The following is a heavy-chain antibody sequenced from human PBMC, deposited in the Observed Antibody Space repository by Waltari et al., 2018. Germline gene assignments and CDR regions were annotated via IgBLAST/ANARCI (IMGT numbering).Heavy chain of an antibody. J-gene: IGHJ4*02. D-gene: IGHD1-1*01. CDR2: INHSGST. V-gene: IGHV4-34*01. CDR3: ARVRRLEPRGFDY. CDR1: GGSFSGYY. Sequence: QVQLQQWGAGLLKPSETLSLTCAVYGGSFSGYYWGWIPQPPGKGLEWIGEINHSGSTNYNPSLKSRVTISVDTSKNQFSLKLSSVTAADTAVYYCARVRRLEPRGFDYWGQGTLVTVSS.